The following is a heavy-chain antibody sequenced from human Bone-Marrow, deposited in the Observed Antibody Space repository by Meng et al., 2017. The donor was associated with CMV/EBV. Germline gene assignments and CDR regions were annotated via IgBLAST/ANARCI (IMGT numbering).Heavy chain of an antibody. Sequence: ASVPVSRKASGYTFTSYGISWVRQAPGQGLEWMGWISAYNGNTNYAQKLQGRVTMTTDTSTSTAYMELRSLRSDDTAVYYCARELVGATRAYFDYWGQGTLVTASS. V-gene: IGHV1-18*01. D-gene: IGHD1-26*01. CDR3: ARELVGATRAYFDY. CDR2: ISAYNGNT. CDR1: GYTFTSYG. J-gene: IGHJ4*02.